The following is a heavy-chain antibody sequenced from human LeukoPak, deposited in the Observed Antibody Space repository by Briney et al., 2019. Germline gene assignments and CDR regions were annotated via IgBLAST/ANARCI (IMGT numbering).Heavy chain of an antibody. V-gene: IGHV1-3*01. D-gene: IGHD5-18*01. CDR2: INAGNGNT. Sequence: ASVKVSCKASGYTFTSYAMHWVRQAPGQRLEWMGWINAGNGNTKYSQKFQGRVTITRDTSASTAYMELSSLRSEDTAVYYCAGVTVSLSYGDYWGQGTLVTVSS. CDR1: GYTFTSYA. J-gene: IGHJ4*02. CDR3: AGVTVSLSYGDY.